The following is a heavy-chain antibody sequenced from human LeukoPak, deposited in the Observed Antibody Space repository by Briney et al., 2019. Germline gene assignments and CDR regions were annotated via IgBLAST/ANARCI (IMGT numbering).Heavy chain of an antibody. CDR2: ISSSSSYI. D-gene: IGHD3-16*01. CDR1: GFTFSSYS. V-gene: IGHV3-21*01. J-gene: IGHJ4*02. Sequence: PGGSLRLSCAASGFTFSSYSMNWVRQAPGKGLEWVSSISSSSSYIHYADSVKGRFTISRDNAKNSLYLQMNSLRAEDTAVYYCARDPGELDYWGQGTLVTVSS. CDR3: ARDPGELDY.